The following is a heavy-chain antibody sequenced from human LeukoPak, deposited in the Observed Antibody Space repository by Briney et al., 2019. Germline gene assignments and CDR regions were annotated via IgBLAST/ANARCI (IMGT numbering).Heavy chain of an antibody. CDR2: ISGSGGST. CDR3: AKDPVLLWFGELLDDNWFDP. Sequence: PGGSLRLSCAASGFTFSSYAMSWVRQAPGKGLEWVSAISGSGGSTYYADSVKGRFTISRDNSKNTLYLQMNSLRAEDTAVYYCAKDPVLLWFGELLDDNWFDPWDQGTLVTVSS. V-gene: IGHV3-23*01. D-gene: IGHD3-10*01. J-gene: IGHJ5*02. CDR1: GFTFSSYA.